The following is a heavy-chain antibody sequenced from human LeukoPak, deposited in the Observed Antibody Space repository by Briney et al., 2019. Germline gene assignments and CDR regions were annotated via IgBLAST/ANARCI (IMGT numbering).Heavy chain of an antibody. V-gene: IGHV1-2*02. CDR3: ARVSLLGGILFDY. J-gene: IGHJ4*02. Sequence: ASVKVSCKASGYTFTGYYMHWVRQAPGQGLEWMGWINPNSGGTNYAQKFQGRVTMTRDTSISTAYMELSRLRSDDTAVYHCARVSLLGGILFDYWGQGTLVTVSS. CDR1: GYTFTGYY. D-gene: IGHD4-23*01. CDR2: INPNSGGT.